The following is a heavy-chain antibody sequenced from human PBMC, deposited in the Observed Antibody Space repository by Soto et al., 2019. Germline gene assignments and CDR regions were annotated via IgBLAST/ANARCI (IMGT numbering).Heavy chain of an antibody. CDR1: GFTFSSYA. V-gene: IGHV3-23*01. CDR2: ISGSGGST. D-gene: IGHD3-10*01. CDR3: AKSGPGSYYSLVVYYYYGMDV. J-gene: IGHJ6*02. Sequence: PGGSLRLSCAASGFTFSSYAMSWVRQAPGKGLEWVSAISGSGGSTYYADSVEGRFTISRDNSKNTLYLQMNSLRAEYTAVYYCAKSGPGSYYSLVVYYYYGMDVWGQGTTVTVSS.